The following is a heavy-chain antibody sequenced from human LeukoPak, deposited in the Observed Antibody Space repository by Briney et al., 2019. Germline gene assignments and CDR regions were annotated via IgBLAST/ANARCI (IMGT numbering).Heavy chain of an antibody. V-gene: IGHV3-43D*03. CDR2: ISWDGGST. CDR3: AKGLRYGGYGRNLLYYFDY. CDR1: GFTFDDYA. D-gene: IGHD5-12*01. Sequence: GGSLRLSCAASGFTFDDYAMHWVRQAPGKGLEWVSLISWDGGSTYYADSVKGRFTISRDNSKNSLYLQMNSLRAEDTALYYCAKGLRYGGYGRNLLYYFDYWGQGTLVTVSS. J-gene: IGHJ4*02.